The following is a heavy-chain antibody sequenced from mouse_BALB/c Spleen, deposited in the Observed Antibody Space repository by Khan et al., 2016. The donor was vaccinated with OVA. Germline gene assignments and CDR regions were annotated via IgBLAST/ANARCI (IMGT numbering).Heavy chain of an antibody. CDR3: ARSGCNYNGYFDV. J-gene: IGHJ1*01. Sequence: EVELVESGGGLVQPGGSRKLSCAASGFTFSSFGMHWVRQAPKKGLEWVAYISSGSSTIYYVDTVKGRFTISRDNPKNTLFLQMTSLRSEDTAMYYCARSGCNYNGYFDVWGAGTSVTVSS. V-gene: IGHV5-17*02. CDR2: ISSGSSTI. D-gene: IGHD2-1*01. CDR1: GFTFSSFG.